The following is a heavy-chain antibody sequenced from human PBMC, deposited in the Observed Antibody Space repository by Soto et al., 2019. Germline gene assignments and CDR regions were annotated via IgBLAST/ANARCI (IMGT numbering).Heavy chain of an antibody. D-gene: IGHD1-1*01. CDR1: GGSVTSGSYY. Sequence: PSATLSLTCPFSGGSVTSGSYYWSWIRQPPGKGLEWIGYIYYSGSTIYNPSLRSRVSVSIDSSKNQFYLNLNSVTASDTAIYYCARVRQGCSANNCYFDPWGQGTQVTVSS. J-gene: IGHJ5*01. V-gene: IGHV4-61*01. CDR2: IYYSGST. CDR3: ARVRQGCSANNCYFDP.